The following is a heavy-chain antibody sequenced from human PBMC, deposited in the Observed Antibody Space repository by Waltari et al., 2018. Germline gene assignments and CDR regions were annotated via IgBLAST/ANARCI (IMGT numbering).Heavy chain of an antibody. Sequence: QVQLVQSGAEVKKPGASVKVSCKASGYTFTGYYMHWVRQAPGQGLEWMGRINPNSGGTNYAQKFQGRVTMTRDTSISTAYMELSRLRSDDTAVYYCARDLGIAARPVYYYGMDVWGQGTTVTVSS. CDR3: ARDLGIAARPVYYYGMDV. CDR2: INPNSGGT. V-gene: IGHV1-2*06. CDR1: GYTFTGYY. J-gene: IGHJ6*02. D-gene: IGHD6-6*01.